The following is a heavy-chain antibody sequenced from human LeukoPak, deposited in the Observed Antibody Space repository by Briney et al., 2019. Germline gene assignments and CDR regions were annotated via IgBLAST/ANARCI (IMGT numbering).Heavy chain of an antibody. Sequence: SETLSLTCTVSGGSIGIGGYYWSWIRQHPGKGLEWIGYIYYNGNTYYNPSLKSRLTISGDMSENQFSLKLASVTAADTAVYFCVRNFDSYNAFDIWGQGTMVTVSS. CDR3: VRNFDSYNAFDI. D-gene: IGHD3-10*01. CDR1: GGSIGIGGYY. J-gene: IGHJ3*02. CDR2: IYYNGNT. V-gene: IGHV4-31*03.